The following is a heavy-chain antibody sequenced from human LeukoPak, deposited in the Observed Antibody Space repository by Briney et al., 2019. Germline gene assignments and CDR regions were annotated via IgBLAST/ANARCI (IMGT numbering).Heavy chain of an antibody. J-gene: IGHJ4*02. CDR1: EFTFSGYA. Sequence: GGSLRLSCAASEFTFSGYAMSWAPQAPGKGLKWVSSISASAGTTYYADSVKGRFTISRDNSKNTLDLQMNSLRAEDTAVYYCAKDPASYEYYFDYWGQGTLVTVSS. V-gene: IGHV3-23*01. CDR3: AKDPASYEYYFDY. D-gene: IGHD5-12*01. CDR2: ISASAGTT.